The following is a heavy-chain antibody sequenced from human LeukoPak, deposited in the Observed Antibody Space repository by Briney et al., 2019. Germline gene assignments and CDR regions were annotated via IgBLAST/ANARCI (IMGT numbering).Heavy chain of an antibody. V-gene: IGHV3-66*01. Sequence: GRSLRLSCAASGLTVSSNYMSWVRQAPGKGLEWVSVIYSGGSTYYADSVKGRFTISRDNSKNTLYLQMNSLRAEDTAVYYCARGSRDGYNLASAFDIWGQGTMVTVSS. CDR1: GLTVSSNY. CDR3: ARGSRDGYNLASAFDI. J-gene: IGHJ3*02. CDR2: IYSGGST. D-gene: IGHD5-24*01.